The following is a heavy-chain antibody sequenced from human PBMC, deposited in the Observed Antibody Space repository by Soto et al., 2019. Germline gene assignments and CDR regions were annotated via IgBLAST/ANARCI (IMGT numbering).Heavy chain of an antibody. J-gene: IGHJ4*02. CDR3: AKVVRHGSGSATFDY. Sequence: QVQLVESGGDVVQPGRSLRLSCAASGFTFSSYGMHWVRQAPGKGLEWVAAITYDGSNKYYGDSVEGRFTISRDTSKNTLYLQMNGLRPEDTAVYYCAKVVRHGSGSATFDYWGQGTLVTVSS. D-gene: IGHD3-10*01. CDR1: GFTFSSYG. CDR2: ITYDGSNK. V-gene: IGHV3-30*18.